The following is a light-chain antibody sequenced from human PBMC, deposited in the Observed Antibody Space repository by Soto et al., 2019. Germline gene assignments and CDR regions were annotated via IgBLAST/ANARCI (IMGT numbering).Light chain of an antibody. CDR2: DAS. Sequence: GDRVTFTCQASQSISTWLAWYQQKPGKAPKLLIYDASIYDVSSLESGVPSRFSGSGSGTEFTLTISSLQPDDFATYYCQQSHSITPTFGQGTRLEIK. CDR1: QSISTW. V-gene: IGKV1-5*01. CDR3: QQSHSITPT. J-gene: IGKJ5*01.